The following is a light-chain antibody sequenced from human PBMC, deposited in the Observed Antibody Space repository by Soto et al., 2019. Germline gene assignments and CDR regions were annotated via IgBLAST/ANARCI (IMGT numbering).Light chain of an antibody. CDR1: SSDVGGYNY. CDR2: DVS. V-gene: IGLV2-14*03. J-gene: IGLJ2*01. CDR3: RSYTGSTTLVI. Sequence: QSALTQPASVSGSPGQSITISCTGTSSDVGGYNYVSWYQQHPGKAPKLMIYDVSNRPSGVSKRFSGSKSGNTASLTISGLQAQDEVHYYCRSYTGSTTLVIFGGGTQLTVL.